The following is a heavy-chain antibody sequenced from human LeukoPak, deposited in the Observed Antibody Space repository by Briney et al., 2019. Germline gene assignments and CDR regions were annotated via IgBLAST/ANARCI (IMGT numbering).Heavy chain of an antibody. CDR1: GYSISSGYY. CDR2: IYHSGST. D-gene: IGHD3-3*01. J-gene: IGHJ4*02. Sequence: PSETLSLTCTVSGYSISSGYYWGWIRQPTGKGLEWIGSIYHSGSTYYNPSLKSRVTISVDTSKNQFSLKLSSVTAADTAVYYCAGVGWVDFWSGYYPSYFDYWGQGTLVTVSS. CDR3: AGVGWVDFWSGYYPSYFDY. V-gene: IGHV4-38-2*02.